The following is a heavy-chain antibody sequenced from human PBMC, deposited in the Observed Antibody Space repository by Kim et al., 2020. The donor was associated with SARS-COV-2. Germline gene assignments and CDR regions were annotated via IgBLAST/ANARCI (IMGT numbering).Heavy chain of an antibody. CDR3: AREYAAWNVAIEP. CDR1: GFTFSSYS. J-gene: IGHJ5*02. Sequence: GGYLRLSCAASGFTFSSYSMNWVRQAPGKGLEWISSISSSSSYINYADSVKGRFTISRDNAKNSLYLQMNSLRAEDTAVYYCAREYAAWNVAIEPWGQG. CDR2: ISSSSSYI. D-gene: IGHD1-1*01. V-gene: IGHV3-21*06.